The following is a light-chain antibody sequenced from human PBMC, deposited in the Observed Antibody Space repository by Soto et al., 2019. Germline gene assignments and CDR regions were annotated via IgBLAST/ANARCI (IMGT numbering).Light chain of an antibody. CDR3: QQYNNLPPT. V-gene: IGKV3-15*01. J-gene: IGKJ1*01. Sequence: EIVMTQSPATLSVSPGERATLSCRASQSISSNLAWYRQKPGQAPRLLIYGASTRATGIPARFSGSGSGTEFTLTISSLQSEDSAFYYCQQYNNLPPTFGQGTKVDIK. CDR2: GAS. CDR1: QSISSN.